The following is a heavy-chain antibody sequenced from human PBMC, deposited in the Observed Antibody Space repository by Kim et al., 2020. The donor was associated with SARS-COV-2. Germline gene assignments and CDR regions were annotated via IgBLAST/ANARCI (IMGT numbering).Heavy chain of an antibody. D-gene: IGHD5-12*01. J-gene: IGHJ4*02. CDR3: ARQRPGWLHDQVVDY. V-gene: IGHV4-39*01. CDR1: GGSISSSSYY. Sequence: SETLSLTCTVSGGSISSSSYYWGWIRQPPGKGLEWIGSIYYSGSTYYNPSLKSRVTISVDTSKNQFSLKLSSVTAADTAVYYCARQRPGWLHDQVVDYWGQGTLVTVSS. CDR2: IYYSGST.